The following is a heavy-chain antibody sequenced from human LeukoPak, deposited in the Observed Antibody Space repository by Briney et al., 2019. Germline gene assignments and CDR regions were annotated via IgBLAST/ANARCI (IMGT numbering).Heavy chain of an antibody. J-gene: IGHJ5*02. CDR1: GVTVSSNY. D-gene: IGHD3-9*01. V-gene: IGHV3-53*01. CDR2: IYGGGSA. Sequence: PGGSLRLSCAASGVTVSSNYMSWVRQAAGKGLEWVSVIYGGGSAYYAESVKGRFTISRDNSKNTLYLQMNSLRAEDTATYYCAKDRNYDILTGYNWFDPWGQGTLATVSS. CDR3: AKDRNYDILTGYNWFDP.